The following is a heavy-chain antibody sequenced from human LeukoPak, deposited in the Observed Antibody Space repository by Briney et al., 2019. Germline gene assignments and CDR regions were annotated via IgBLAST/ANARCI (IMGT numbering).Heavy chain of an antibody. V-gene: IGHV3-66*01. CDR2: IDSGGST. CDR1: GFTVSSNY. D-gene: IGHD3-16*01. Sequence: GGSLRLSCAASGFTVSSNYMSWVRQAPGKGLEWVSIIDSGGSTYYADSVKGRFTISRDNSKNTLYLQMNSLRAEDTAVYYCAILGRGVEAFDIWGQGTMVTVSS. J-gene: IGHJ3*02. CDR3: AILGRGVEAFDI.